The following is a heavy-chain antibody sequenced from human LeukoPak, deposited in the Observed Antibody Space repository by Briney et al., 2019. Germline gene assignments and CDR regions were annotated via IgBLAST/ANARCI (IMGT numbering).Heavy chain of an antibody. CDR2: IYPGDSDT. CDR3: ATPRTVSSGYYYFDY. J-gene: IGHJ4*02. Sequence: GESLKISCKGSGYSFTSYWIGWVRQMPGKGLGWMGIIYPGDSDTRYSPSFEGQVPISADKSISTAYLQWSSLKASDTAMYYCATPRTVSSGYYYFDYWGQGTLVTVSS. V-gene: IGHV5-51*01. CDR1: GYSFTSYW. D-gene: IGHD3-22*01.